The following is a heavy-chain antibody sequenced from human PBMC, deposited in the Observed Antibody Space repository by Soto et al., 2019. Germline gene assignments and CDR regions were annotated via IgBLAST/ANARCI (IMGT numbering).Heavy chain of an antibody. Sequence: QVQLVQSGAEVKKPGSSVTVSCKASGGTFSSYTISWVRQAPGQGLEWMGGIIPIFGTANYALKFQGRVTITADESTSTAYMELSSLRSEDTAVYYCARGNHRWLQLWYFDLWGRVTLVTVSS. J-gene: IGHJ2*01. V-gene: IGHV1-69*12. CDR1: GGTFSSYT. D-gene: IGHD5-12*01. CDR3: ARGNHRWLQLWYFDL. CDR2: IIPIFGTA.